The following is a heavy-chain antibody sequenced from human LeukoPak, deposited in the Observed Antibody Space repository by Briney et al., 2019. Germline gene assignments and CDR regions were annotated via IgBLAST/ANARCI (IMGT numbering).Heavy chain of an antibody. CDR2: IYTSGST. J-gene: IGHJ4*02. V-gene: IGHV4-61*02. D-gene: IGHD3-10*01. CDR1: GGSISSGSYY. CDR3: ARAPRPGGYFDY. Sequence: SETLSLTCTVSGGSISSGSYYLRWIRQPAGNGLEWIGRIYTSGSTNYNPSLKSRVTISVDTSKNQFSLKLSSVTAADTAVYYCARAPRPGGYFDYWGQGTLVTVSS.